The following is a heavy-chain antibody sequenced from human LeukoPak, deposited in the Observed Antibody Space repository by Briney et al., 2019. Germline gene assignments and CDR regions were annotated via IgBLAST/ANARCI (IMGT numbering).Heavy chain of an antibody. CDR2: ISSTGSAI. J-gene: IGHJ1*01. Sequence: GGSLRLSCAASGFTFSNYYMNWIRQAPGKGLECVSYISSTGSAIYYADSVRGRFTVSRDNAKNSLYLQMNSLRAEDTAVYYCARGISSSWYFQHWGQGTLVTVSS. V-gene: IGHV3-11*01. CDR1: GFTFSNYY. CDR3: ARGISSSWYFQH. D-gene: IGHD6-13*01.